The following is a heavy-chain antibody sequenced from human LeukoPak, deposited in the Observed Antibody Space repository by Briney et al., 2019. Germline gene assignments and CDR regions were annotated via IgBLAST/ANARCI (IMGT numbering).Heavy chain of an antibody. J-gene: IGHJ4*02. CDR2: ISAYNGNT. V-gene: IGHV1-18*01. D-gene: IGHD2-2*01. Sequence: GASVKVSCKASGYTFTCYGISWVRQAPGQGLEWMGWISAYNGNTNYAQKLQGRVTMTTDTSTSTAYMELRSLRSDDTAVYYCARDPPYCSSTSCYFDYWGQGTLVTVSS. CDR1: GYTFTCYG. CDR3: ARDPPYCSSTSCYFDY.